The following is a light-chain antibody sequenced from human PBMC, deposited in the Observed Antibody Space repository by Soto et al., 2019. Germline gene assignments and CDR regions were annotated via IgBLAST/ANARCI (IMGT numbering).Light chain of an antibody. J-gene: IGKJ2*01. CDR2: GAS. V-gene: IGKV3-20*01. CDR3: QQYCSSPYT. CDR1: QSVSSSY. Sequence: IVLTQSPGTLSLSPGERATLSCRASQSVSSSYLAWYQQKPGQAPRLLIYGASSRATGIPDRFSVSGSGTDFTLTISRLEPEDFAVYYCQQYCSSPYTFGQGTKLEIK.